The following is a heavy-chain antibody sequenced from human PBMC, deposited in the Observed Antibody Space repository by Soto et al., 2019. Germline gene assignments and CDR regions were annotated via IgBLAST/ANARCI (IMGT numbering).Heavy chain of an antibody. Sequence: GASVKVSCKASGYTFTSYGISWVRRAPGQGLEWMGWISAYNGNTNYAQKLQGRVTMTTDTSTSTAYMELRSLRSDDTAVYYCARDLPPPAYYYDSSGPDAFDIWGQGTMVTVSS. CDR3: ARDLPPPAYYYDSSGPDAFDI. V-gene: IGHV1-18*04. D-gene: IGHD3-22*01. CDR2: ISAYNGNT. J-gene: IGHJ3*02. CDR1: GYTFTSYG.